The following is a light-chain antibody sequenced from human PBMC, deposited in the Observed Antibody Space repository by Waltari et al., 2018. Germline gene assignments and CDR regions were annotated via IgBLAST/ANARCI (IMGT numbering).Light chain of an antibody. CDR1: QSISKW. CDR2: KAS. Sequence: DIQMTQSPSTLSASVGDRVIFSCRASQSISKWLAWYHQKPGKAPKLLIYKASTLESGVPSRFSGSGSGTEFTLTISSLQPDDFATYYCQQYNSYSLLSFGGGTKVEIK. CDR3: QQYNSYSLLS. J-gene: IGKJ4*01. V-gene: IGKV1-5*03.